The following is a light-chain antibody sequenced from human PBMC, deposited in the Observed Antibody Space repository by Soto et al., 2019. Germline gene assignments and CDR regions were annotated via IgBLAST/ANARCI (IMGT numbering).Light chain of an antibody. CDR2: RAS. V-gene: IGKV3-20*01. CDR3: QQYASSPLT. J-gene: IGKJ4*01. Sequence: EIVLTQSPGTLSLSPGERATLSCRASQSVGRDFLAWYQHKPGQAPRLLIHRASSRATGIPDRFSGSGSGTDFILTISRLEPEDFALYYCQQYASSPLTFGGGIKVEI. CDR1: QSVGRDF.